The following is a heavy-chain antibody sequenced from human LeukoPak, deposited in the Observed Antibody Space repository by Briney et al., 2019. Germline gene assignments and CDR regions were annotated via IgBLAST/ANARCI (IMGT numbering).Heavy chain of an antibody. J-gene: IGHJ4*02. V-gene: IGHV3-21*01. CDR2: ISSSSSYI. D-gene: IGHD6-19*01. Sequence: GGSLRLSCAASGFTFSSYSMNWVRQAPGKGLEWVSSISSSSSYIYYADSVKGRFTISRDNAKNSLYLQMNSLRAEDTAVYYCARDTGYSSGWYPSGMDFDYWGQGTLVTVSS. CDR1: GFTFSSYS. CDR3: ARDTGYSSGWYPSGMDFDY.